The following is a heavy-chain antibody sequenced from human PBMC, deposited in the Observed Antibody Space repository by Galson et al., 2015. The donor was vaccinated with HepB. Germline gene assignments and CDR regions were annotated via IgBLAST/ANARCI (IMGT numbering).Heavy chain of an antibody. V-gene: IGHV1-18*04. CDR2: ISAYNGNT. CDR1: GYTFTSYG. D-gene: IGHD3-22*01. Sequence: SVKVSCKASGYTFTSYGISWVRQAPGQGLEWMGWISAYNGNTNYAQKLQGRVTMTTDTSTSTAYMELRSLRSDDTAVYYCASARDDSSGYYAAFDIWGQGTMVTVSS. CDR3: ASARDDSSGYYAAFDI. J-gene: IGHJ3*02.